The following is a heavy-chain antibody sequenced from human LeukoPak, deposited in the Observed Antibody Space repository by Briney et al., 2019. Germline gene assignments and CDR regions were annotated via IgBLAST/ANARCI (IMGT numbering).Heavy chain of an antibody. D-gene: IGHD3-3*01. Sequence: GGSLRLSCAASGFTFSSYWMSWVRQTPGKGLEWVANIKQDGSEKYYVDSVKGRFTISRDNAKNSLYLQMNSLRAEDTAVYYCARDYRTYYDFWSGMFDYWGQGTLVTVSS. J-gene: IGHJ4*02. V-gene: IGHV3-7*01. CDR2: IKQDGSEK. CDR3: ARDYRTYYDFWSGMFDY. CDR1: GFTFSSYW.